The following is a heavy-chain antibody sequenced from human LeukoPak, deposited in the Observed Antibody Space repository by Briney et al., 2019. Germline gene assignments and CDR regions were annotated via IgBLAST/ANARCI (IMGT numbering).Heavy chain of an antibody. Sequence: SETLSLTCAVYGGSFNGYFWSWIRQPPGKGLEWIGYIYYSGSTDYNPSLKSRVTISVDTSKNQFSLKLSSVTAADTAVYYCAREMEYYDILTGYYRRGAFDIWGQGTMVTVSS. D-gene: IGHD3-9*01. CDR3: AREMEYYDILTGYYRRGAFDI. CDR1: GGSFNGYF. CDR2: IYYSGST. J-gene: IGHJ3*02. V-gene: IGHV4-59*01.